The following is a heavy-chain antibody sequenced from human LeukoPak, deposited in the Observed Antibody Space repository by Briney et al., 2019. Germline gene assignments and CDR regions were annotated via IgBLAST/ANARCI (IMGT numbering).Heavy chain of an antibody. Sequence: SETLSLTCTVSGGSISSYYWSWIRQPPGKGLEWIGYIYYSGSTNYNPSLKSRVTISVDTSKNQFSLKLSSVTAADTAVYYCARAITMVRGVIFSQFDYWGQGTLVTVSS. CDR3: ARAITMVRGVIFSQFDY. J-gene: IGHJ4*02. CDR2: IYYSGST. CDR1: GGSISSYY. V-gene: IGHV4-59*01. D-gene: IGHD3-10*01.